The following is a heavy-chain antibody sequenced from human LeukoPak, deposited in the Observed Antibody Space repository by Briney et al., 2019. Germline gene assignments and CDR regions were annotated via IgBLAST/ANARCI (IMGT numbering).Heavy chain of an antibody. CDR2: IYYSGST. CDR1: GGSISSYY. Sequence: PSETLSLTCTVSGGSISSYYWSWIRQPPGKGLEWIGYIYYSGSTNYNPSLKSRVTISVDTSKNQFSLKLSSVTAADTAVYYCVRGHHDSSGYYNWLDPWGQGTLVTVSS. J-gene: IGHJ5*02. D-gene: IGHD3-22*01. CDR3: VRGHHDSSGYYNWLDP. V-gene: IGHV4-59*01.